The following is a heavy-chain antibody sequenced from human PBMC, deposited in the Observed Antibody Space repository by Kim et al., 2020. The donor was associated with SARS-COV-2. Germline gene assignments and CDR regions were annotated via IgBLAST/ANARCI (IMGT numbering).Heavy chain of an antibody. V-gene: IGHV3-30*03. CDR1: GFTFSSYG. CDR2: ISYDGSNK. D-gene: IGHD6-13*01. CDR3: ARDSSSRD. J-gene: IGHJ4*02. Sequence: GGSLRLSCAASGFTFSSYGMHWVRQAPGKGLEWVAVISYDGSNKYYADSVKGRFTISRDNSKNTLYLQMNSLRAEDTAVYYCARDSSSRDWGQGTLVTVSS.